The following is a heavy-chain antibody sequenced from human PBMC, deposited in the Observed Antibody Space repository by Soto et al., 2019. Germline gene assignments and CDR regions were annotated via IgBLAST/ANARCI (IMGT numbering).Heavy chain of an antibody. CDR2: ISSSGGST. CDR3: AKEEYTSSWYGAFDI. V-gene: IGHV3-23*01. Sequence: EVQLLESGGGLVQPGGSLRLPCAASGFTFSSYAMTWVRQAPGKGLEWVSSISSSGGSTYYADSVKGRFTISRDNSKNTLYLQMNSLRAEDTAVYYCAKEEYTSSWYGAFDIWGQGTLVTVSS. CDR1: GFTFSSYA. D-gene: IGHD6-13*01. J-gene: IGHJ3*02.